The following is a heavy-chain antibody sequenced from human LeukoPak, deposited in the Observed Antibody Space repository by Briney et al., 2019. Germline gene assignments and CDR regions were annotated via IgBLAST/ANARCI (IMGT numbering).Heavy chain of an antibody. Sequence: PGGSLRLSCAASGFTFSNYWMHWVRQAPGKGLEWVSYISSSSSTMYYADSVKGRFSISRDNAKNSLYLQMNSLRAEDTAVYYCARDHHRRLYDSQARDTFDIWGQGTMVTVSS. V-gene: IGHV3-48*01. CDR1: GFTFSNYW. D-gene: IGHD3-22*01. CDR3: ARDHHRRLYDSQARDTFDI. CDR2: ISSSSSTM. J-gene: IGHJ3*02.